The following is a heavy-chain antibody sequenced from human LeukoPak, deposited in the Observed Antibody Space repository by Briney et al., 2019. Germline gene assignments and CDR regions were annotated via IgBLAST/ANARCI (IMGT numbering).Heavy chain of an antibody. CDR1: GGSISSGDYY. CDR2: IYYSGST. CDR3: ARDTEYYDSSGYPVDAFDI. D-gene: IGHD3-22*01. J-gene: IGHJ3*02. Sequence: SETLSLTCTVSGGSISSGDYYWSWIRQPPGTGLEWIGYIYYSGSTYYNPSLKSRVTISVDTSKNQFSLKLSSVTAADTAVYYCARDTEYYDSSGYPVDAFDIWGQGTMVTVSS. V-gene: IGHV4-30-4*01.